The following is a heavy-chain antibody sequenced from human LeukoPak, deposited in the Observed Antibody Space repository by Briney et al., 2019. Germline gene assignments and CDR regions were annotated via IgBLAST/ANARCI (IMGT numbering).Heavy chain of an antibody. CDR2: TYNSGST. V-gene: IGHV4-39*01. D-gene: IGHD1-26*01. CDR3: ARIVGASDY. CDR1: ARSISSSSYY. Sequence: PSETLSRTCTVPARSISSSSYYWGWLRQPPGKGLEWMGCTYNSGSTYYNPSLKSRATKSVDTSKNQFHLTLSSVAAADTAVYYGARIVGASDYWGQGTQVTVS. J-gene: IGHJ4*02.